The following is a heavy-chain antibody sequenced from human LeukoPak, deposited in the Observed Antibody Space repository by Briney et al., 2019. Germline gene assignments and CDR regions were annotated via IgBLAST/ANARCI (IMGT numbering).Heavy chain of an antibody. D-gene: IGHD1-26*01. CDR2: IYTRANA. V-gene: IGHV4-4*07. CDR1: GASINEYY. J-gene: IGHJ4*02. CDR3: ARQARGIVGATVDY. Sequence: SETLSLTCTVSGASINEYYWSWIRQPAGKGLEWIGRIYTRANADYAPSLKSRVTMSADPSKNQFSLKLSSVTAADTAVYYCARQARGIVGATVDYWGQGTLVTVSS.